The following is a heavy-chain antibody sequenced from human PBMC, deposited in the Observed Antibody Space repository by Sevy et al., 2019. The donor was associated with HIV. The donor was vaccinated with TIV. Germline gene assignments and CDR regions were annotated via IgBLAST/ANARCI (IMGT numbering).Heavy chain of an antibody. J-gene: IGHJ4*02. CDR2: ISSAGSNK. CDR3: ARGDYYGSLYYFDY. D-gene: IGHD3-10*01. CDR1: GLTFSSHA. V-gene: IGHV3-30-3*01. Sequence: GGSLRLSCAASGLTFSSHAMHWVRQAPGKGLEWVAVISSAGSNKYYADSVKGRFTISRDNAKNSLYLHMNSLRAEDTAVYYCARGDYYGSLYYFDYWGPGTLVTVSS.